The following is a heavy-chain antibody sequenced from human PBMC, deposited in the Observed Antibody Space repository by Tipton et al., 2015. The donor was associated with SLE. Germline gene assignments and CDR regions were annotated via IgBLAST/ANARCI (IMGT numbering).Heavy chain of an antibody. V-gene: IGHV3-30*04. J-gene: IGHJ6*02. D-gene: IGHD2-15*01. CDR2: VSYDGSHK. Sequence: FLRLSCAASGFTFSSYAMHWVRQAPGKGLEWVSVVSYDGSHKYYADSVKGRFTISRDNSKNTLYLQMNSLRAEDTAVYYCSASLLPLYGMDVWGQGTTVTVSS. CDR3: SASLLPLYGMDV. CDR1: GFTFSSYA.